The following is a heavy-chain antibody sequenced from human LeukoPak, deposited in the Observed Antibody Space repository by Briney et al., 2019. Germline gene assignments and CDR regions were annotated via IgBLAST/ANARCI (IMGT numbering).Heavy chain of an antibody. J-gene: IGHJ5*02. V-gene: IGHV3-20*01. CDR3: AREAVVYAIGDWFDP. CDR2: INWNGGST. D-gene: IGHD2-8*02. CDR1: GFTFDDYG. Sequence: GGSLRLSCAASGFTFDDYGMSWVRQAPGKGLEWVSGINWNGGSTGYADSVKGRFTISRDNAKNSLYLQMNSLRAEDTALYHCAREAVVYAIGDWFDPWGQGTLVTVSS.